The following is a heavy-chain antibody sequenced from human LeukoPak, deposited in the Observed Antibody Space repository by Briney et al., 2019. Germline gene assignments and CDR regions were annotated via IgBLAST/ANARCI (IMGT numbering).Heavy chain of an antibody. D-gene: IGHD1-26*01. CDR2: ISGSGDRT. CDR3: AKVFGLSAYYYYGMDV. Sequence: GGSLRLSCAASGFSFSTYAMTWVRQAPGKGLEWVSTISGSGDRTYYADSVKGRFTISRDNSKNTLYLQMNSLRAEDTAVYYCAKVFGLSAYYYYGMDVWGQGTTVTVSS. J-gene: IGHJ6*02. V-gene: IGHV3-23*01. CDR1: GFSFSTYA.